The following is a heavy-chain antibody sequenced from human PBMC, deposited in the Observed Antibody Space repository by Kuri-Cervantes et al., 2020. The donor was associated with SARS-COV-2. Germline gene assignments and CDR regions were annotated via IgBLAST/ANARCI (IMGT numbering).Heavy chain of an antibody. CDR2: ISSSSSTI. V-gene: IGHV3-48*01. D-gene: IGHD1/OR15-1a*01. CDR3: ARETKYPMMYYYYGMDV. CDR1: GFTFSSYS. J-gene: IGHJ6*02. Sequence: GESLKISCAASGFTFSSYSMNWVRQAPGKGLEWVSYISSSSSTIDYADSVKGRFTITRDNSKNTLDLQMNSLRAEDTAVYYCARETKYPMMYYYYGMDVWGQGTTVTVSS.